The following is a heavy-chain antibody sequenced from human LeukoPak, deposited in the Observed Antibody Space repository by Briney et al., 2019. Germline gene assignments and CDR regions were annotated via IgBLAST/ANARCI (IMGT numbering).Heavy chain of an antibody. V-gene: IGHV3-53*01. CDR1: GFTVSSKY. CDR3: ARERDSSGYILAY. Sequence: PGGSLRLSCAASGFTVSSKYMSWVRRAPGKELEWVSVIYSGGATYYADSVKGRFTVSRDNSKNTVYLQMNSLRAEDTAIYYCARERDSSGYILAYWGQGTLVTVSS. D-gene: IGHD3-22*01. J-gene: IGHJ4*02. CDR2: IYSGGAT.